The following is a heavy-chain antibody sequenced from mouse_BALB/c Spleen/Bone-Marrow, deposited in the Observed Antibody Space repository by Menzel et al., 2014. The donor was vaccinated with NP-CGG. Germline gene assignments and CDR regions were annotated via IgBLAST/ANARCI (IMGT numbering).Heavy chain of an antibody. CDR3: ARGNYGAWFTH. CDR1: GFSLTKHG. CDR2: IWGGGST. Sequence: VKVVESGPGLVQPSQSLSIPCTVSGFSLTKHGVHWIRQSPGKGLEWLGVIWGGGSTDYNAAFISRLSISKDNSKSQVVFKMNSLEVNDRAMYYCARGNYGAWFTHWGQGTLVTVSA. D-gene: IGHD2-1*01. J-gene: IGHJ3*01. V-gene: IGHV2-2*02.